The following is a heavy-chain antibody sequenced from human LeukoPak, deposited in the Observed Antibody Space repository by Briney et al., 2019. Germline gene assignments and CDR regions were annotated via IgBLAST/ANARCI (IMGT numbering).Heavy chain of an antibody. CDR3: ARRVDGHQGLWYFDL. J-gene: IGHJ2*01. CDR2: IIPIFGTA. CDR1: GGTFSSYA. D-gene: IGHD2-15*01. V-gene: IGHV1-69*05. Sequence: SVKVSCKASGGTFSSYAISWVRQAPGQGLEWMGGIIPIFGTANYAQKFQGRVTITTDESTSTAYMELSSLRSEDTAVYYCARRVDGHQGLWYFDLWGRGTLVAVSS.